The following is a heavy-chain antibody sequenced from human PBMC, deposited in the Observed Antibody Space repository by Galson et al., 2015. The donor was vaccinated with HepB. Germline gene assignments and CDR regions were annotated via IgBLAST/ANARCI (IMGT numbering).Heavy chain of an antibody. CDR1: GGSISSYY. CDR2: IYYSGST. CDR3: ARDRAPYSNYGWFDP. J-gene: IGHJ5*02. Sequence: TLSLTCTVSGGSISSYYWSWIRQPPGKGLEWIGYIYYSGSTNYNPSLKSRVTISVDTSKNQFSLKLSSVTAADTAVYYCARDRAPYSNYGWFDPWGQGTLVTVSS. D-gene: IGHD4-11*01. V-gene: IGHV4-59*01.